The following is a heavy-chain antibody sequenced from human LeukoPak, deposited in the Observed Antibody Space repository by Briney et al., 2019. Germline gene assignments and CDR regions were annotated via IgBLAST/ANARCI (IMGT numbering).Heavy chain of an antibody. CDR3: AIAVRGVITLRGGWFDP. CDR1: GYTLTELS. V-gene: IGHV1-24*01. CDR2: FDPEDGET. J-gene: IGHJ5*02. Sequence: ASVKVSCKVSGYTLTELSMHWVRQAPGNGLEWRGGFDPEDGETIYAQKFQGRVTMTEDTSTDTAYMELSSLRSEDTAVYYCAIAVRGVITLRGGWFDPWGQGTLVTVSS. D-gene: IGHD3-10*01.